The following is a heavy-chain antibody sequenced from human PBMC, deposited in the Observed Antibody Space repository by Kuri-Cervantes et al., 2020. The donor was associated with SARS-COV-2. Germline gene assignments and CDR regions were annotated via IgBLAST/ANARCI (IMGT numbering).Heavy chain of an antibody. D-gene: IGHD6-13*01. CDR2: ISSSGGAV. CDR3: ARGAAAADYFFYGMDV. CDR1: GFYFSSHN. Sequence: GESLKISCESSGFYFSSHNFNWVRQAPGKGLEWLSSISSSGGAVYYADSVKGRFTISRDNSKSTLFLQMNSLRAEDTAEYYCARGAAAADYFFYGMDVWGRGTTVTVSS. V-gene: IGHV3-21*01. J-gene: IGHJ6*02.